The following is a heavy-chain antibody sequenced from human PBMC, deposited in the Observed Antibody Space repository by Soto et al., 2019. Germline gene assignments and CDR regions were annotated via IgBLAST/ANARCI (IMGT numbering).Heavy chain of an antibody. CDR1: GYTFTTYG. D-gene: IGHD3-16*01. CDR3: ARDTYLADHQY. V-gene: IGHV1-18*01. Sequence: QVQLVQSGGEVKKPGASVKVSCKTSGYTFTTYGISWVRQAPGQGLEWVGWISAYSGKTHYAQKFQGKVTMTTDTSPNTAYLELRSLRSDDTAVYYCARDTYLADHQYWGQGTLVTVSS. J-gene: IGHJ4*02. CDR2: ISAYSGKT.